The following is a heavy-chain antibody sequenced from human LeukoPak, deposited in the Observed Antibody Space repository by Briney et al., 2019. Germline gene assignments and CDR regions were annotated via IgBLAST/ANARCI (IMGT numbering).Heavy chain of an antibody. CDR2: IIPIFGIA. CDR3: ARGYGDYGMDV. V-gene: IGHV1-69*04. D-gene: IGHD4-17*01. J-gene: IGHJ6*02. Sequence: GASVKVSCKASGGTFSSYATSWVRQAPGQGLEWMGRIIPIFGIANYAQKFQGRVTITADKSTSTAYMELSSLRSEDTAVYYCARGYGDYGMDVWGQGTTVTVSS. CDR1: GGTFSSYA.